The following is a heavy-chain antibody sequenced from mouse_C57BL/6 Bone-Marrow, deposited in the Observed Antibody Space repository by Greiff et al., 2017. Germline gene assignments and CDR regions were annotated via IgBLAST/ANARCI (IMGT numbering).Heavy chain of an antibody. V-gene: IGHV1-18*01. CDR3: ARRIYYGNYVMDY. D-gene: IGHD2-1*01. Sequence: VQLQQSGPELVKPGASVKIPCKASGYTFTDYNMDWVKQSHGKSLEWIGDINPNNGGTIYNQKFKGKVTLTVDKSSSTAYMELRSLTTEDTAVYYCARRIYYGNYVMDYWGQGTSVTVSS. J-gene: IGHJ4*01. CDR1: GYTFTDYN. CDR2: INPNNGGT.